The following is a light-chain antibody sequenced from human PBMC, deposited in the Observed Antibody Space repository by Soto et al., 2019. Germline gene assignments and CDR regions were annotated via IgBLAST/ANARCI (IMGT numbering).Light chain of an antibody. J-gene: IGKJ5*01. Sequence: DIEMTQSPSSLSASVGDSVTITCRAGQSISPNLNWYQQKPGKAPKLLIFDASILETGVPSKFSGSGSGTDFTFTISSLQPEDIATYYCQQYENLPITFGQGTRLENK. CDR1: QSISPN. CDR3: QQYENLPIT. V-gene: IGKV1-33*01. CDR2: DAS.